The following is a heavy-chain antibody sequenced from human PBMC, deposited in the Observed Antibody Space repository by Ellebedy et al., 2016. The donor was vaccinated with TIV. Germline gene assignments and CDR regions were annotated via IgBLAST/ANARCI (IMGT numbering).Heavy chain of an antibody. V-gene: IGHV3-20*04. Sequence: PGGSLRLSCAASGFTFDDYGMSRVRQAPGKGLEWVSGINWNGGSTGYADSVNGRFTISRDNAKNSLYLQMNSLRADDTALYYCARGFLGYCSSTSCSVFDYWGQGTLVTVSS. CDR1: GFTFDDYG. CDR3: ARGFLGYCSSTSCSVFDY. J-gene: IGHJ4*02. D-gene: IGHD2-2*01. CDR2: INWNGGST.